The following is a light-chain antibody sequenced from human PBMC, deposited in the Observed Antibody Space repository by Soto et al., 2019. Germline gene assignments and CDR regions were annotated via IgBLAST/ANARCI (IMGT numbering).Light chain of an antibody. CDR1: QNIDIY. J-gene: IGKJ1*01. V-gene: IGKV1-39*01. CDR3: QQTFNVPPWT. CDR2: GAS. Sequence: DIQMTQSPSSLSASVGDTVTITCRASQNIDIYLNWYQQKAGTAPKVLISGASNLQRGVPSRLSGSGSGTDITLTITNLQPEDFATYFCQQTFNVPPWTFGQGTKVDVK.